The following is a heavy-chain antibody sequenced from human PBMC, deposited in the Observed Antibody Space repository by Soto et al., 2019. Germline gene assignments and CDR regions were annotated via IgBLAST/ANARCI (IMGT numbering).Heavy chain of an antibody. CDR3: ARVERGTATTVVDAFDI. J-gene: IGHJ3*02. V-gene: IGHV4-34*01. D-gene: IGHD1-1*01. CDR1: GGFVSSGTYY. Sequence: QVQLQQWGAGLLKPSETLSLTCAVYGGFVSSGTYYWSWIRQPPGKGLEWIGEMSHSGGTHFNPSLKSRVTISVDTSKNQFPLKMSPVTAADTALYYCARVERGTATTVVDAFDIWGPGTMVTVSS. CDR2: MSHSGGT.